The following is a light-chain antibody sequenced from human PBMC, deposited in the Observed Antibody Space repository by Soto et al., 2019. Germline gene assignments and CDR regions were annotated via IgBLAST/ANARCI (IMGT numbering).Light chain of an antibody. J-gene: IGLJ1*01. V-gene: IGLV1-40*01. CDR2: GNG. Sequence: QSVLTLPLSVSGAPGQRVTISCSGTSSSIGAGYEVHWYHQLPGTAPKLVVSGNGNRPSGVPDRLSASKSGTSASLAITGLQAEDEGHYYCQSYDKRLTAYVFGTGTKVTVL. CDR3: QSYDKRLTAYV. CDR1: SSSIGAGYE.